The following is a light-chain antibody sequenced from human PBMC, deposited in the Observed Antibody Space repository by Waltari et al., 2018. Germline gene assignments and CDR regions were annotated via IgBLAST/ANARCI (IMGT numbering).Light chain of an antibody. J-gene: IGLJ2*01. CDR2: NVT. CDR3: SSYTRSSALV. CDR1: SRDVGGSTY. V-gene: IGLV2-14*03. Sequence: QSALTPPPSVSGSPGQSITIPCPGTSRDVGGSTYVSWYQRDPGKAPKLMIYNVTVRPSGVSNRFSGSKSGNTASLIISGLQAEDEADYFCSSYTRSSALVFGGGTKLTVL.